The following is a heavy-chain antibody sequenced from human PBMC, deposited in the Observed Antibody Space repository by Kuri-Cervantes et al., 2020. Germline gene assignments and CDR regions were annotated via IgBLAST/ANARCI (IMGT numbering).Heavy chain of an antibody. CDR2: ISSSSSTI. Sequence: GESLKISCAASGFTFSSYGMHWVRQAPGKGLEWVSYISSSSSTIYYADSVKGRFAISRDNAKNSLYLQMNSLRDEDTAVYYCARDPWLLLPYGMDVWGQGTTVIVSS. V-gene: IGHV3-48*02. D-gene: IGHD3-22*01. J-gene: IGHJ6*02. CDR3: ARDPWLLLPYGMDV. CDR1: GFTFSSYG.